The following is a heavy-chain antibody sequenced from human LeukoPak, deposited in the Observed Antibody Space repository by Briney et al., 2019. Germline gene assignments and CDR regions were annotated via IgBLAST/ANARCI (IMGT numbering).Heavy chain of an antibody. CDR2: IYPGDSDT. V-gene: IGHV5-51*01. CDR3: ARQGWLQSEHNWFDP. Sequence: GESLKISCKGSGYSFTSYWIGWVRQMPGKGLEWMGIIYPGDSDTRYSPSFQGQVTISADKSISTAYLQRSSLKASDTAMYYCARQGWLQSEHNWFDPWGQGTLVTVSS. D-gene: IGHD5-24*01. CDR1: GYSFTSYW. J-gene: IGHJ5*02.